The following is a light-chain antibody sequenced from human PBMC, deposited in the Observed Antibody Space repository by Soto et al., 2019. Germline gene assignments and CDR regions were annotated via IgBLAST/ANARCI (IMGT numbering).Light chain of an antibody. CDR2: DAS. J-gene: IGKJ2*01. V-gene: IGKV1-5*01. CDR1: QSINTW. CDR3: QQYDGH. Sequence: DIQMTQSPSTVSASVGDRVTITCRASQSINTWLAWYQQKPGKAPRVLIYDASSLQSGVPSRFSGSGSGTEFTLTISSLEPDDLETYYCQQYDGHFGQGTKLEIK.